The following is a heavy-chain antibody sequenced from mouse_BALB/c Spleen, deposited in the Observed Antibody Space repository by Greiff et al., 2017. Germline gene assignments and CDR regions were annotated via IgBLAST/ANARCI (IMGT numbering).Heavy chain of an antibody. V-gene: IGHV3-8*02. CDR1: GDSITSGY. D-gene: IGHD4-1*01. CDR2: ISYSGST. Sequence: EVKLVESGPSLVKPSQTLSLTCSVTGDSITSGYWNWIRKFPGNKLEYMGYISYSGSTYYNPSLKSRISITRDTSKNQYYLQLNSVTTEDTATYYCARYTWDGDAMDYWGQGTSVTVSS. CDR3: ARYTWDGDAMDY. J-gene: IGHJ4*01.